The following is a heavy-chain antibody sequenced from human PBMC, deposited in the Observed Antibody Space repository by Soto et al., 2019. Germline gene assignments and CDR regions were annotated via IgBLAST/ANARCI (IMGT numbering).Heavy chain of an antibody. CDR2: ISGSGGST. CDR3: AKSHSGWTMDVNWFDP. CDR1: GFTFSSYA. Sequence: PGGSLRLSCAASGFTFSSYAMSWVRQAPGKGLEWVSAISGSGGSTYYADSVKGRFTISRDNSKNTLYLQMNSLRAEDTAVYYCAKSHSGWTMDVNWFDPWGQGTLVTVSS. J-gene: IGHJ5*02. V-gene: IGHV3-23*01. D-gene: IGHD6-19*01.